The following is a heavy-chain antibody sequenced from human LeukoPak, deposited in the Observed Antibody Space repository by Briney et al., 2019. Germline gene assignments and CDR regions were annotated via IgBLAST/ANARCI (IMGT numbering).Heavy chain of an antibody. D-gene: IGHD6-19*01. CDR1: GYTFTSYY. CDR2: INPSGGST. J-gene: IGHJ3*02. CDR3: VRARKTYSSGWHDHAFDI. V-gene: IGHV1-46*01. Sequence: ASVKVSCKASGYTFTSYYMHWVRQAPGQGLEWMGIINPSGGSTSYAQKFQGRVTMTRDTSTSTVYMELSSLRSEDTAVYYCVRARKTYSSGWHDHAFDIWGQGTMVTVSS.